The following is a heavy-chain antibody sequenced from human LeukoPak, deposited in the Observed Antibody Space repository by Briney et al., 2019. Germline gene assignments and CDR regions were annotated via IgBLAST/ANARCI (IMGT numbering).Heavy chain of an antibody. CDR1: GFTFSSYA. CDR2: ISGSGGST. CDR3: AKALLYSSFSASDY. J-gene: IGHJ4*02. Sequence: GGSLRLSCAASGFTFSSYAMSWVRQAPGKGLEWVSAISGSGGSTYYADSVKGRFTISRDNSKNTLYLQMNSLRAEDTAVYYCAKALLYSSFSASDYWGQGTLVSVSS. D-gene: IGHD1-26*01. V-gene: IGHV3-23*01.